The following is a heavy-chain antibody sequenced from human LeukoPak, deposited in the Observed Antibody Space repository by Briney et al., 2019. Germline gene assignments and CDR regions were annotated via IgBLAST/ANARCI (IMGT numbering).Heavy chain of an antibody. CDR2: INHSGST. J-gene: IGHJ4*02. V-gene: IGHV4-34*01. CDR3: ARHPYDYVWGSYRFPKYYFDY. Sequence: SETLSLTCAVYGGSFSGYYWSWIRQPPGKGLEWIGEINHSGSTNYNPSLKSRVTISVDTSKNQFSLKLSSVTAADTAVYYCARHPYDYVWGSYRFPKYYFDYWGRGTLVTVSS. D-gene: IGHD3-16*02. CDR1: GGSFSGYY.